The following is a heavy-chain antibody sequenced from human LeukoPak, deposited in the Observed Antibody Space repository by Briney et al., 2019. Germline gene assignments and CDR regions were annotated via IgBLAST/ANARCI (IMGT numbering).Heavy chain of an antibody. CDR1: GYTFTSYY. D-gene: IGHD1-26*01. J-gene: IGHJ5*02. CDR3: ARRGSYAEPYSWFEP. V-gene: IGHV1-46*01. Sequence: ASVKVSCKASGYTFTSYYMHWVRQAPGQGLEWMGIINPSGGSTSYAQKFQGRVTMTRDTSTSTVYMELSSLRSEDTAVYYCARRGSYAEPYSWFEPWGQGTLVTVSS. CDR2: INPSGGST.